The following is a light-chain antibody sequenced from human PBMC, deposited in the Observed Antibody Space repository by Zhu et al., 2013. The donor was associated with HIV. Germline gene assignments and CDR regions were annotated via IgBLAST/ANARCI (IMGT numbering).Light chain of an antibody. CDR3: QQYKSFPYS. V-gene: IGKV1-5*03. CDR2: KAS. Sequence: DIHMTQSPSTLSASVGDRVTITCRASQSISSWLAWYQQKPGKAPKLLIYKASSLQSGVPSRFSGSGSGTEFTLTISSLQPDDFATYYCQQYKSFPYSFGQGTKLEIE. J-gene: IGKJ2*03. CDR1: QSISSW.